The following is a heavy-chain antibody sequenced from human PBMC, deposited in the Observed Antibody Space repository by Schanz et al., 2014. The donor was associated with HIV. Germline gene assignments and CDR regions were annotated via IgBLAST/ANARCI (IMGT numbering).Heavy chain of an antibody. J-gene: IGHJ6*02. D-gene: IGHD2-21*01. CDR1: GGSFSSYA. CDR3: AREPDVVVSQNHYYYYGMDV. Sequence: QVQLVQSGAEVKKPGSSVKVSCKASGGSFSSYAISWVRQAPGQGLEWMGGLIPIFGTPNYAQKFQGRVTITADESTDTGYMELRSLRSEDTAVYYCAREPDVVVSQNHYYYYGMDVWGQGTTVTVSS. CDR2: LIPIFGTP. V-gene: IGHV1-69*01.